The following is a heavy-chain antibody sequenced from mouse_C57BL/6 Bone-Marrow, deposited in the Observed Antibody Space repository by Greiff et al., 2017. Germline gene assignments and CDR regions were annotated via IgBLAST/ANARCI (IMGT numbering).Heavy chain of an antibody. V-gene: IGHV3-6*01. J-gene: IGHJ3*01. CDR3: ARGRGWFAY. Sequence: ESGPGLVKPSPSLSLSCSASGYSFTSCYYWNWIRQFPGNLLEWMGYISYDGSNNYNPSLKNLNTIPRDTSKNQFFLKLNYVTTEDTATYYCARGRGWFAYWGQGTLVTVSA. CDR1: GYSFTSCYY. CDR2: ISYDGSN.